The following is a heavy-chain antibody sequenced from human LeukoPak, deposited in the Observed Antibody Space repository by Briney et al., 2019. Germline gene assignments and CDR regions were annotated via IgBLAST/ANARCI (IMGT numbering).Heavy chain of an antibody. Sequence: GGSLRLSCAASGFTFSSYGMHWVRQAPGKGLERVAVISYDGSNKYYADSVKGRFTISRDNSKNTLYLQMNSLRAEDTAVYYCARLKTSYNFWNVFDYWGQGTLVTVSS. D-gene: IGHD3-3*01. CDR3: ARLKTSYNFWNVFDY. CDR1: GFTFSSYG. CDR2: ISYDGSNK. V-gene: IGHV3-30*03. J-gene: IGHJ4*02.